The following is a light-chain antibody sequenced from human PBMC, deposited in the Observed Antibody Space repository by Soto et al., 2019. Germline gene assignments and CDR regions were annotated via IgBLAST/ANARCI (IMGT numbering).Light chain of an antibody. CDR2: GAS. CDR3: QQYNNWPPHWT. Sequence: EIVMPQSPATLSVSPGERATLSCRASQSVSSNLAWYQQKPGQAPRLLIYGASTRATGIPARFSGSGSGTEFTLTISSLQSEDFAVYYCQQYNNWPPHWTFGQGTKVEIK. CDR1: QSVSSN. J-gene: IGKJ1*01. V-gene: IGKV3-15*01.